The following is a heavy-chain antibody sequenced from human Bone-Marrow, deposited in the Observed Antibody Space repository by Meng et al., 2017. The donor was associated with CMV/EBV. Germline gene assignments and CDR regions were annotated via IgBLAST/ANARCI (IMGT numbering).Heavy chain of an antibody. CDR1: GFTFSDYY. CDR2: IYSGGST. D-gene: IGHD6-13*01. CDR3: ARARPYSSSWYSYNWFDP. J-gene: IGHJ5*02. V-gene: IGHV3-53*01. Sequence: GESLKISCAASGFTFSDYYMSWIRQASGKGLEWVSVIYSGGSTYYADSVKGRFTISRDNSKNTLYLQMNSLRAEDTAVYYCARARPYSSSWYSYNWFDPWGQGTLVTVSS.